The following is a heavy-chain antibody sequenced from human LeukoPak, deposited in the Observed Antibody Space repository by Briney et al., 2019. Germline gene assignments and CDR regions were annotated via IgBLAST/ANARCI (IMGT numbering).Heavy chain of an antibody. CDR1: GDSVCSNNAA. CDR2: TFYRSKWYD. CDR3: ARVAPPGMSLDY. Sequence: SQTLSLTCAISGDSVCSNNAAWIWMRQSPSRGLEGLRRTFYRSKWYDDYAVSVKSRVAITPDTSQTQSTLQLNSVTPEDTAVYYCARVAPPGMSLDYWGQGTLVSVSS. J-gene: IGHJ4*02. D-gene: IGHD5-12*01. V-gene: IGHV6-1*01.